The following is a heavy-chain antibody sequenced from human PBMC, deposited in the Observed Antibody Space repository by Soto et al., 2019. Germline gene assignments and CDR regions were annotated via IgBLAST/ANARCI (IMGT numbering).Heavy chain of an antibody. CDR3: ARDHLGNDYYYYGMDV. J-gene: IGHJ6*02. D-gene: IGHD7-27*01. Sequence: ASVKVSCKASGYTFTSYGISWVRQAPGQGLEWMGWISAYNGNTNYAQKLQGRVTMTTDTSTSTDYMELRSLISDDTAVYYYARDHLGNDYYYYGMDVWGQGTTVTVSS. V-gene: IGHV1-18*01. CDR2: ISAYNGNT. CDR1: GYTFTSYG.